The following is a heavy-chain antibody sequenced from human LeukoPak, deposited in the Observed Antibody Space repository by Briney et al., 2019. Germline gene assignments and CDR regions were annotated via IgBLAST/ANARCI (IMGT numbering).Heavy chain of an antibody. CDR3: AKEGAGKGYFDY. CDR2: IYVSGTT. D-gene: IGHD6-19*01. J-gene: IGHJ4*02. CDR1: GFTVRDGY. Sequence: GGSLRLSCAASGFTVRDGYMSWVRQAPGKRLEWLAFIYVSGTTFYAASVKGRFTISRDNAKNSLYLQMNSLRAEDTALYYCAKEGAGKGYFDYWGQGTLVTVSS. V-gene: IGHV3-53*05.